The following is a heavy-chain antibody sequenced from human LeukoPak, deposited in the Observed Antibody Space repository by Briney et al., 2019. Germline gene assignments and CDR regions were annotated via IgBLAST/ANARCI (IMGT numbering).Heavy chain of an antibody. CDR3: ARDSGSGSYSGY. V-gene: IGHV3-74*01. CDR1: GFTFSSYG. Sequence: GGSLRLSCAASGFTFSSYGMHWVRQGPGKGLVWVSRINPDGSGTSHADSVKGRFTISRDNAKNTLYLQMNSLRADDTAVYFCARDSGSGSYSGYWGLGTLVTVSS. CDR2: INPDGSGT. J-gene: IGHJ4*02. D-gene: IGHD3-10*01.